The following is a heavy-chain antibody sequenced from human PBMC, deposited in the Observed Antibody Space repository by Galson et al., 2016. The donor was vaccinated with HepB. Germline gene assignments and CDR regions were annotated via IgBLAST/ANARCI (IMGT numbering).Heavy chain of an antibody. D-gene: IGHD3-10*01. CDR2: IKQDGSEE. J-gene: IGHJ5*02. V-gene: IGHV3-7*01. CDR3: TRVLYFYDPGTRAYNWFDP. Sequence: SLRLSCAASGLTFSSYWMGWVRQAPGKGLQWVATIKQDGSEEYYGDSVKGRFTISRDNAKKSVYLQMSSLRAEDTAVYYCTRVLYFYDPGTRAYNWFDPWGQGTLVTVSA. CDR1: GLTFSSYW.